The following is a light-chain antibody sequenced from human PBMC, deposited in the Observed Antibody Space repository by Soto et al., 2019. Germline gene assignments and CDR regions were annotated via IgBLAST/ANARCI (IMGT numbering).Light chain of an antibody. V-gene: IGLV2-8*01. CDR1: SSDVGGYNY. CDR2: EVS. Sequence: QSALTQPPSASGSPGQSVAISCTGTSSDVGGYNYVSWYQQYPGKAPKLIIYEVSQRPSGVPDRFSGSKSGNTASLTVSGLQAEDEANYYSSSYAGNNKVFGGGTQLTVL. CDR3: SSYAGNNKV. J-gene: IGLJ2*01.